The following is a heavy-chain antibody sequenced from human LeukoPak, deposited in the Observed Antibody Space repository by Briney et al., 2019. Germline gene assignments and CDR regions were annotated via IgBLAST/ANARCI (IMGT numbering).Heavy chain of an antibody. Sequence: GGSLRLSCAASGFSFSSYSMNWVRQAPGKGLEWVSSISSSSSHMYYADSVKGRFTISRDNAKNSLYLQMNSLRAEDTAVYYCASESTYYYDSSGYYYDAFDIWGQGTMVTVSS. D-gene: IGHD3-22*01. CDR2: ISSSSSHM. CDR1: GFSFSSYS. V-gene: IGHV3-21*01. J-gene: IGHJ3*02. CDR3: ASESTYYYDSSGYYYDAFDI.